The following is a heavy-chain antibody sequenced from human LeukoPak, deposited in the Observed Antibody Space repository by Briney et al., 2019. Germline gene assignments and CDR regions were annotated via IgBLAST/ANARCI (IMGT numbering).Heavy chain of an antibody. CDR1: GGSISSSSYY. V-gene: IGHV4-39*01. D-gene: IGHD2-15*01. CDR2: IYYSGST. Sequence: PSETLSLTCTVSGGSISSSSYYWGWIRQPPGKGLEWIGSIYYSGSTYYNPSLKSRVTISVDTSKNQFSLKLSSVTAADMAVYYCARHGGYCSGGTCYDYWGQGTLVTVSS. J-gene: IGHJ4*02. CDR3: ARHGGYCSGGTCYDY.